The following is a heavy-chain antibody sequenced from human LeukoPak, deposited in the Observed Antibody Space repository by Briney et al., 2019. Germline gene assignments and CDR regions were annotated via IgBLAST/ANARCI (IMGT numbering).Heavy chain of an antibody. CDR2: IYSGGST. CDR1: GFTVSSNY. D-gene: IGHD6-13*01. V-gene: IGHV3-66*01. J-gene: IGHJ6*02. CDR3: AREPGIAAAGTRFYYYYGMDV. Sequence: GGSLRLSCAASGFTVSSNYMSWVRQAPGKGLEWVSVIYSGGSTYYADSVKGRFTISRDNSKNTLYLQMNSLRAEDTAVYYCAREPGIAAAGTRFYYYYGMDVRGQGTTVTVSS.